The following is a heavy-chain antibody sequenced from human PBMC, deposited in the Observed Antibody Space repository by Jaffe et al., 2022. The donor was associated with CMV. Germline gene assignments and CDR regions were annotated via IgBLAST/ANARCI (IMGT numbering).Heavy chain of an antibody. J-gene: IGHJ6*03. V-gene: IGHV3-43*01. Sequence: EVQLVESGGVVVQPGGSLRLSCAASGFTFDDYTMHWVRQAPGKGLEWVSLISWDGGSTYYADSVKGRFTISRDNSKNSLYLQMNSLRTEDTALYYCAKDGIVPFHPGYMDVWGKGTTVTVSS. CDR2: ISWDGGST. CDR1: GFTFDDYT. D-gene: IGHD2-2*01. CDR3: AKDGIVPFHPGYMDV.